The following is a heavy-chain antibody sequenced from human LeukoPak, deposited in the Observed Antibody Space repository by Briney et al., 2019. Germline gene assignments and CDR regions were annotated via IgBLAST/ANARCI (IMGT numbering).Heavy chain of an antibody. CDR1: GFTFSSYG. CDR3: ARGASRADY. Sequence: GGSLRLSCAASGFTFSSYGMHWVRQAPGKRPEWVSSISSSSSYIYYADSVKGRFTISRDNAKNSLYLQMNSLRAEDTALYYCARGASRADYWGQGTLVTVSS. J-gene: IGHJ4*02. CDR2: ISSSSSYI. V-gene: IGHV3-21*01.